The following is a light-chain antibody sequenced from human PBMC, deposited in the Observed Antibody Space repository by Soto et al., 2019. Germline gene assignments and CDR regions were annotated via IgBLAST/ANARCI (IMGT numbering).Light chain of an antibody. CDR2: EVT. CDR1: SRDIGTSNL. V-gene: IGLV2-23*02. Sequence: QSALTQPASVSGSPGQSITISCTGTSRDIGTSNLVSWYQQYPGKAPKLMIYEVTKRPSGISYRFSGSKSGNTASLTISGLQPVDEADYYCYSFTDLSTSLFVFGTGTKVTV. J-gene: IGLJ1*01. CDR3: YSFTDLSTSLFV.